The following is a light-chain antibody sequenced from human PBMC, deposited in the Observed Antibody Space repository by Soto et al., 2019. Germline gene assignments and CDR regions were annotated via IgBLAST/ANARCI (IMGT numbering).Light chain of an antibody. Sequence: QLVLTQSPSASASLGASVKLTCTLSSGHSSYAIAWHQQQPEKGPRYLMKLNSDGSHSNGDGIPDRFSGSSSGAERYLIISSLQSEDEADYYCQTWGTGIRVFGGGTKLTVL. CDR1: SGHSSYA. CDR3: QTWGTGIRV. J-gene: IGLJ3*02. V-gene: IGLV4-69*01. CDR2: LNSDGSH.